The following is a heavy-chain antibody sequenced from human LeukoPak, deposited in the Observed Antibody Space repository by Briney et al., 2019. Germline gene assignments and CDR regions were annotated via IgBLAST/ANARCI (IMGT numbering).Heavy chain of an antibody. Sequence: PSETLSLTCTVSGGSISSYYWSWIRQPAGKGLEWIGEINHSGSTNYNPSLKSRVTISVDTSKNQFSLKLSSVTAADTAVYYCARVSGGSTQAGNFYFDYWGQGTLVTVSS. CDR2: INHSGST. V-gene: IGHV4-34*01. D-gene: IGHD1-26*01. CDR1: GGSISSYY. J-gene: IGHJ4*02. CDR3: ARVSGGSTQAGNFYFDY.